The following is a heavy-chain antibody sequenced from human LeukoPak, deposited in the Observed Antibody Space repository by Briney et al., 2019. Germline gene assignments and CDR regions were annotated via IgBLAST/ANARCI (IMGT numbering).Heavy chain of an antibody. CDR1: GFTFSSYS. CDR2: ISGSGGST. J-gene: IGHJ4*02. D-gene: IGHD3-3*01. CDR3: AKGPVRFLEWYYFDY. V-gene: IGHV3-23*01. Sequence: PGGSLRLSCAASGFTFSSYSMNWVRQAPGKGLEWVSAISGSGGSTYYADSVKGRFTISRDNSKNTLYLQMNSLRAEDTAVYYCAKGPVRFLEWYYFDYWGQGTLVTVSS.